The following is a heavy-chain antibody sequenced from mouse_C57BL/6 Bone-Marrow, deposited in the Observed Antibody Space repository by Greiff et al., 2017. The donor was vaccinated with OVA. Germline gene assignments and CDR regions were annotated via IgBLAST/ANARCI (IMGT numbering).Heavy chain of an antibody. V-gene: IGHV5-15*01. CDR2: ISNLAYSI. CDR1: GFTFSDYG. J-gene: IGHJ3*01. D-gene: IGHD2-5*01. Sequence: EVQLEEPGGGLVQPGGSLKLSCAASGFTFSDYGMAWVRQAPRRGPEWVAFISNLAYSIYYEDNVTGRFTISRENAKNTLYLEMSSLRSEDTAMYYCAGSYYSNYGFAYWGKGPLVTVSA. CDR3: AGSYYSNYGFAY.